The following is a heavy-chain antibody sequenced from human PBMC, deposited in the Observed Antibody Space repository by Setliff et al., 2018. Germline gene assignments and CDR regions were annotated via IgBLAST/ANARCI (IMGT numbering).Heavy chain of an antibody. Sequence: PSETLSLTCAVSGVSVNSLTWWSWVRQTPGKGLEWIGFIYHDGNPKFNPSVNYNPSLKSRVTMSIDKSKNQFSLNLRSVTAADTAVYYCTRGGERYHTANWGQGLQVTVSS. CDR3: TRGGERYHTAN. V-gene: IGHV4-28*03. CDR1: GVSVNSLTW. CDR2: IYHDGNP. D-gene: IGHD2-2*01. J-gene: IGHJ4*02.